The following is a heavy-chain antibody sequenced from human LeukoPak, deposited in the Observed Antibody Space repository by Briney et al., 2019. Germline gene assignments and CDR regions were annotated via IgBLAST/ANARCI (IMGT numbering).Heavy chain of an antibody. CDR2: IGAYNGNT. Sequence: ASVKVSCKASGYTFTSYGISWVRQAPGQGLEWMGWIGAYNGNTNYAQKPQGRVTMTTDTSTSTAYMELRSLRSDDTAVYYCARDIGTDYSDFSDAFDIWGQGTMVTVSS. CDR1: GYTFTSYG. V-gene: IGHV1-18*01. D-gene: IGHD4-11*01. CDR3: ARDIGTDYSDFSDAFDI. J-gene: IGHJ3*02.